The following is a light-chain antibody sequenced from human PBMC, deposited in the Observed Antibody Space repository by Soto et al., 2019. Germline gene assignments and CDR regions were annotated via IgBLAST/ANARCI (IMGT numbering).Light chain of an antibody. Sequence: QSVLTQPPSVSGAPGQRVTISCTGSSSNIGAGYDVHWYQQLPGTAPKLLIYGNSNRPSGVPDRFSGSKSGTSASLAITGLQAEDEADYYCQSYDSSLSGSVFGGGTKLTA. J-gene: IGLJ7*02. CDR1: SSNIGAGYD. CDR3: QSYDSSLSGSV. V-gene: IGLV1-40*01. CDR2: GNS.